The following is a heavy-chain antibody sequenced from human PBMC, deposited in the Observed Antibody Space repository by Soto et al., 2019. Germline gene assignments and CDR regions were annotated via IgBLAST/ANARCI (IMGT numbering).Heavy chain of an antibody. D-gene: IGHD2-2*01. J-gene: IGHJ3*02. CDR2: IYYSGGT. CDR3: ARHASGYCSSTSCYEGNAFDI. CDR1: GGSISSSSYY. V-gene: IGHV4-39*01. Sequence: QLQLQESGPGLVKPSETLSLTCTVSGGSISSSSYYWGWIRQPPGKGLEWIGSIYYSGGTYYNPSVKSRVTLSVDTSKNQFSLKLSSVTAADTAVYYCARHASGYCSSTSCYEGNAFDIWGQGTMVTVSS.